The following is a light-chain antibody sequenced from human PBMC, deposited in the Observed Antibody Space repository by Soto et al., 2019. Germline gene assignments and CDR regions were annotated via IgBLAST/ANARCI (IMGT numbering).Light chain of an antibody. V-gene: IGKV1-5*01. CDR1: QSIGRW. CDR2: DAS. Sequence: DIKMSQSPSTLSAFVGDRVTITCRASQSIGRWLAWYQQKPGKAPKLLIYDASNRATGIPARFSGSGSGTDFTLTISSLEPEDFAVYYCQQRSNWPLTFGQGAKVDIK. J-gene: IGKJ1*01. CDR3: QQRSNWPLT.